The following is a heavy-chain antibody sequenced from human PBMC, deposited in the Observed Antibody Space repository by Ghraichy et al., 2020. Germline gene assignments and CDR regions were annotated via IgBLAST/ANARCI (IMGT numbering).Heavy chain of an antibody. CDR3: ARDRYCSGSSCAVRNYNSYGMDV. V-gene: IGHV3-11*05. Sequence: GGSLRLSCEASGFTFSDYYMSWIRQAPGQGLEWVSSISSSSSFTNSADSLKGRFSISRDNAKNSLYLQMDSLRAEDTAVYYCARDRYCSGSSCAVRNYNSYGMDVWGQGTTVTVSS. J-gene: IGHJ6*02. CDR1: GFTFSDYY. CDR2: ISSSSSFT. D-gene: IGHD2-2*01.